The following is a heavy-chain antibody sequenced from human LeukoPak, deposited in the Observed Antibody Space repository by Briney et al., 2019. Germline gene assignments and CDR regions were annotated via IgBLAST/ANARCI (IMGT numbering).Heavy chain of an antibody. D-gene: IGHD3-3*01. V-gene: IGHV3-48*01. CDR2: ISSSTTI. CDR1: GFTFSSYS. Sequence: AGGSLRLSCAASGFTFSSYSMNWVRQALGKGLQWVSYISSSTTIYYADSVKGRFTISRDNAKNSLYLQMNSLRAEDTAVYYCVSGSLQSGYNFDYWGQGALVTVSS. J-gene: IGHJ4*02. CDR3: VSGSLQSGYNFDY.